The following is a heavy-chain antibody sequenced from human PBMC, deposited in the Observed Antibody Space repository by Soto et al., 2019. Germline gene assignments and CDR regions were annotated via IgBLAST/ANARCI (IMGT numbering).Heavy chain of an antibody. V-gene: IGHV1-8*01. J-gene: IGHJ5*02. CDR1: GYTFTSYD. D-gene: IGHD6-13*01. Sequence: QVQLVQSGAEVKKPGASVKVSCKASGYTFTSYDINWVRQATGQGLEWMGWMNPNSGNTGYAQKFQGRVTMTRDTDISTAYMALSSLRAEDTAVYFCARERSAGGTGWVDPWGQGTLVTVSS. CDR3: ARERSAGGTGWVDP. CDR2: MNPNSGNT.